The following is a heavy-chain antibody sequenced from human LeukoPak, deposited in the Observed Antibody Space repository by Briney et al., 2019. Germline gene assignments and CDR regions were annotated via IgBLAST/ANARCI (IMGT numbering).Heavy chain of an antibody. J-gene: IGHJ4*02. V-gene: IGHV4-34*01. Sequence: SETLSLTCAVYGGSFSGYYWSWLRQPPGKGLEWIGEINHSGSTNYNPSLKSRVTISVGTSKNQFSLKLSSVTAADTAVYYCARGITMVRGVPSKYYFDYWGQGTLVTVSS. D-gene: IGHD3-10*01. CDR1: GGSFSGYY. CDR3: ARGITMVRGVPSKYYFDY. CDR2: INHSGST.